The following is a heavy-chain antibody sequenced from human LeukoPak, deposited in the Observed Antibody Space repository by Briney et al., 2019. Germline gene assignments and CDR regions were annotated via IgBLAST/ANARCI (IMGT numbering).Heavy chain of an antibody. D-gene: IGHD1-26*01. CDR1: GGSISSYY. CDR2: IYTSGST. CDR3: ARHSGGALDY. J-gene: IGHJ4*02. V-gene: IGHV4-4*09. Sequence: SETLSLTCTVSGGSISSYYWSWIRQPPGKGLEWIGYIYTSGSTNYNPSLKSRVTISVDTSKNQFSLKLSSVTAADTAVYYCARHSGGALDYWGQGTLVTVSS.